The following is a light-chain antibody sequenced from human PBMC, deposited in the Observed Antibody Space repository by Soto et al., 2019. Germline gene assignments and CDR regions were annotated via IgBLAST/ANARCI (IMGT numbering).Light chain of an antibody. J-gene: IGKJ2*01. CDR1: QSISSSY. V-gene: IGKV3-20*01. CDR3: QQYGSSPRAMYT. CDR2: GAS. Sequence: EXVLTXSPGTLSLXXXXXXTLSCRASQSISSSYLAWYQQKPGQAPRLLIYGASSRATGIPDRFSGSGSGTDFTLTISRLEPEDFAVYYCQQYGSSPRAMYTFGQGTKLEIK.